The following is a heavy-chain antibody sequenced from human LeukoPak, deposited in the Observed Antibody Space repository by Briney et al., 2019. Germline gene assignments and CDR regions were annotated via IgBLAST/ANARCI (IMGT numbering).Heavy chain of an antibody. Sequence: ASVKVSCKASGYTFTSYGISWVRPAPGQGLEWMGWISAYNGNTNYAQKLQGRVTMTTDTSTNKAYMELKSLRADDTAGYYFARPFHVGVTTAWFDPWGQGTLVTVSS. CDR1: GYTFTSYG. J-gene: IGHJ5*02. CDR2: ISAYNGNT. CDR3: ARPFHVGVTTAWFDP. D-gene: IGHD1-26*01. V-gene: IGHV1-18*01.